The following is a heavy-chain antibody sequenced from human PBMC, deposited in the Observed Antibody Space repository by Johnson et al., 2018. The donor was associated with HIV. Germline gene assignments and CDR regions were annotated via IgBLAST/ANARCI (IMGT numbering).Heavy chain of an antibody. CDR2: ISWNSVNI. J-gene: IGHJ3*02. V-gene: IGHV3-9*01. Sequence: VHLVESGGGLVQPGRSLRLSCAASGFTFGDYAMHWVRQRPGKGLEWVSGISWNSVNIEYADSVKGRFTISRDNAKNSLYLQMNSLRTEDTALYYCVRRPFGAAPGADTFDIWGQGTMVTVSS. D-gene: IGHD6-13*01. CDR3: VRRPFGAAPGADTFDI. CDR1: GFTFGDYA.